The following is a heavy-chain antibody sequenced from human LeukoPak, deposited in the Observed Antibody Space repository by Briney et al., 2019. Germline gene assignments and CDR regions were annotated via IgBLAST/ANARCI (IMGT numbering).Heavy chain of an antibody. D-gene: IGHD3-9*01. CDR3: ATLGIRYFDWFN. J-gene: IGHJ4*02. V-gene: IGHV3-7*01. Sequence: GGSLRLSCAASGFILSSDCMSWVRQAPGKGLEWVANIKQDGSEKYYVDSVEGRFTVSRDNAKNSLSLQMNSLRAEDTAVYYCATLGIRYFDWFNWGQGTLVTVSS. CDR1: GFILSSDC. CDR2: IKQDGSEK.